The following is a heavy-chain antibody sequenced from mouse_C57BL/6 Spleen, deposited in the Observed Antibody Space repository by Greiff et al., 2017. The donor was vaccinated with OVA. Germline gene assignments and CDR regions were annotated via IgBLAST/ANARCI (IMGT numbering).Heavy chain of an antibody. CDR2: INSDGGST. CDR1: EYAFPSHD. J-gene: IGHJ4*01. CDR3: ARRGDYEDYYAMDY. Sequence: EVMLVESGGGLVQPGESLKLSCESNEYAFPSHDMSWVRKTPEKRLELVAAINSDGGSTYYPDSMERRFIISRDNTKKTLYLQMSSLRSEDTALYYCARRGDYEDYYAMDYWGQGTSVTVSS. D-gene: IGHD1-1*01. V-gene: IGHV5-2*01.